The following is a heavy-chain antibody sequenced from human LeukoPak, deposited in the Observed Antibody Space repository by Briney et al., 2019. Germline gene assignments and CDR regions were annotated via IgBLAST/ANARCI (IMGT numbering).Heavy chain of an antibody. CDR2: INHSGST. Sequence: SETLSLTCAVYGGSFSGYYWSWIRQPPGKGLEWIGEINHSGSTNYNPSLKSRVTISVDTSKNQFSLKLSSVTAADTAVYYCARHVPTHLLWFGELIDYWGQGTLVTVSS. D-gene: IGHD3-10*01. J-gene: IGHJ4*02. V-gene: IGHV4-34*01. CDR3: ARHVPTHLLWFGELIDY. CDR1: GGSFSGYY.